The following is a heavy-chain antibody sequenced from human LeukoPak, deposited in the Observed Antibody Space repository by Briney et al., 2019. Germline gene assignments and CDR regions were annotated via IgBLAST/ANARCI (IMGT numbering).Heavy chain of an antibody. D-gene: IGHD2-21*02. V-gene: IGHV1-3*01. CDR3: ARPLVYDGYDCGGDCSQVN. CDR2: INAGNGNT. J-gene: IGHJ4*02. CDR1: GYTFTSYA. Sequence: GASVKVSCKASGYTFTSYAIHWVRQAPGQRLEWMGWINAGNGNTKYSQKFQGRVTITRDTSASTAYMEVSSLTSEDTAVYYCARPLVYDGYDCGGDCSQVNWGQGTLVTVSS.